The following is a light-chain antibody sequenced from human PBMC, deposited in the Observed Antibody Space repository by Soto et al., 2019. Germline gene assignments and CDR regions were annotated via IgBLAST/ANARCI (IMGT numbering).Light chain of an antibody. J-gene: IGLJ2*01. Sequence: QLVLTQPPSVSGAPGQRVTISCTGSSSNLGADYDVHWYRQLPGTAPKLLIYGNNDRPSGVPDRFSGSKSGTSASLAITGLQAEDEADYYCQSYDSSLSAYVVFGGGTKLTVL. CDR2: GNN. CDR1: SSNLGADYD. CDR3: QSYDSSLSAYVV. V-gene: IGLV1-40*01.